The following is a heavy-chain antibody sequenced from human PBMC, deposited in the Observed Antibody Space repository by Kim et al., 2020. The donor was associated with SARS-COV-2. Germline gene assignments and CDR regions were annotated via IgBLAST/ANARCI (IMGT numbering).Heavy chain of an antibody. Sequence: SETLSLTCTVSGGSISSSNYYWGWIRQPPGKGLEWIGYIYYSGNTYYNPSLKSRVTVSVDTSKNQFSLKLSSVTPADTAVYYCARTIAGRPEAFDIWGQGTMVTVSS. V-gene: IGHV4-39*01. CDR2: IYYSGNT. J-gene: IGHJ3*02. CDR1: GGSISSSNYY. D-gene: IGHD6-6*01. CDR3: ARTIAGRPEAFDI.